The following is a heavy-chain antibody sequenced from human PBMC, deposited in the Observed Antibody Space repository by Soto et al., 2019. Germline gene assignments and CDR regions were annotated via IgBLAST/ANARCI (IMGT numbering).Heavy chain of an antibody. CDR2: ISSSSSTI. CDR3: ARAVSGGYFQH. J-gene: IGHJ1*01. V-gene: IGHV3-48*02. D-gene: IGHD1-26*01. Sequence: EVQLVESGGGLVQPGGSLRLSCAASGFTFSSYSMNWVRQAPGQGLEWVSYISSSSSTIYYADSVKGRFTISRDNAKNSLYLKMNSLRDEDTAVYYCARAVSGGYFQHWGQGPLVTVSS. CDR1: GFTFSSYS.